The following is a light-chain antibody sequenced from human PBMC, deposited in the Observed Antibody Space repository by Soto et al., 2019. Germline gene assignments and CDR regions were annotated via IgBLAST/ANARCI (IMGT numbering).Light chain of an antibody. CDR3: QTWGSGIVV. V-gene: IGLV4-69*01. CDR1: SGHSNYA. CDR2: LNSDGSH. J-gene: IGLJ2*01. Sequence: QLVLTQSPSASASLGASVKLTCTLSSGHSNYAIAWHQQQSEKGPRYLMKLNSDGSHSKGDGIPDRFSGSSSGAERHLTIASLQSEDEADYCCQTWGSGIVVFGGGTKVTVL.